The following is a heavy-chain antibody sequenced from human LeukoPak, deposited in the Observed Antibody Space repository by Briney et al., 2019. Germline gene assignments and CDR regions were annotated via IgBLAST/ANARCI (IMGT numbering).Heavy chain of an antibody. D-gene: IGHD2-15*01. V-gene: IGHV1-69*13. J-gene: IGHJ6*03. CDR3: ARGADSLHSYYYMDV. Sequence: ASVKVSCKVSGGTFNINAISWVRQAPGQGLEWMGGIIPVYGAAKYARKFQDRVTITADESTSAAYMELRSLRSEDTAVYYCARGADSLHSYYYMDVWGKGTTVTVSS. CDR1: GGTFNINA. CDR2: IIPVYGAA.